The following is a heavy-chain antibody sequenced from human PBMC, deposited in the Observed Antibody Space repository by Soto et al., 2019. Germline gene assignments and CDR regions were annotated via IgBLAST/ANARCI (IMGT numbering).Heavy chain of an antibody. CDR3: ARGGSSWPFDY. CDR1: GFTFSDYY. Sequence: GGSLRLSCAASGFTFSDYYMSWIRQAPGKGLEWVSYISSNSYPNYADSVKDEFTISGDKAKSTLYLQMNSLRAEDTAVYYCARGGSSWPFDYWGQGTLVTVSS. D-gene: IGHD6-13*01. V-gene: IGHV3-11*06. CDR2: ISSNSYP. J-gene: IGHJ4*02.